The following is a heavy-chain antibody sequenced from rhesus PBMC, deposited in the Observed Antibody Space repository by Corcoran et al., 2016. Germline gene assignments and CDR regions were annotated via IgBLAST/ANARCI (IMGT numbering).Heavy chain of an antibody. CDR1: GGSSSGYW. V-gene: IGHV4-165*01. CDR3: AIVVGGLLEV. J-gene: IGHJ5-1*01. Sequence: QVQLQESGPGLVKPSETLSLTCAVSGGSSSGYWCGWIRQPPGQGREWIGYIGGKSVSTYYNPSLKSRVPISTDTSKNQFSLKLSSVTAADTAVYYCAIVVGGLLEVWGPGVLVTVSS. CDR2: IGGKSVST. D-gene: IGHD2-39*01.